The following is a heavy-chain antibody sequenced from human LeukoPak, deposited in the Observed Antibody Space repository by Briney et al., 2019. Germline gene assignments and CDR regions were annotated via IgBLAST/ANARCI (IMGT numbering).Heavy chain of an antibody. D-gene: IGHD3/OR15-3a*01. Sequence: SETLFLTCTVSGDSISSFYWSWIRQPPGKGLEWIAYIYHNGITNYNPFLKSRVTISIDTSKTQFSLKLSSVTAADTAVYYCARMSRFSWTPYYFDYWSQGTLVIVSS. CDR3: ARMSRFSWTPYYFDY. CDR2: IYHNGIT. J-gene: IGHJ4*02. CDR1: GDSISSFY. V-gene: IGHV4-59*01.